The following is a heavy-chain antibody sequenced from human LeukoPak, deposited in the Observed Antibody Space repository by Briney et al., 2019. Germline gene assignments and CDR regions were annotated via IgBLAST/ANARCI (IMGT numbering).Heavy chain of an antibody. CDR1: GGSISSSSYY. Sequence: SETLSLTCTVSGGSISSSSYYWSWIRQPPGKGLEWIGEINHSGSTNYNPSLKSRVTISVDTSKNQFSLKLSSVTAADTAVYYCARGQSSGWTLPYYYYYYGMDVWGQGTTVTVSS. CDR3: ARGQSSGWTLPYYYYYYGMDV. D-gene: IGHD6-19*01. V-gene: IGHV4-39*07. J-gene: IGHJ6*02. CDR2: INHSGST.